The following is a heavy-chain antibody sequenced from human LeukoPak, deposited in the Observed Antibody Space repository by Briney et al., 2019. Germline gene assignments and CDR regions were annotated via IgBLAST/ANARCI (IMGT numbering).Heavy chain of an antibody. CDR3: SRQGTAYSFDF. V-gene: IGHV4-59*08. CDR1: GGSISSYY. Sequence: SETLSLTCTESGGSISSYYWSWIRQPPGKGLEWIVYIYSTGTTNYNPSLQSRVTISVDTSKNQFSLKLSSVTAADTAVYYCSRQGTAYSFDFWGQGTLVSVSS. D-gene: IGHD5-12*01. CDR2: IYSTGTT. J-gene: IGHJ4*02.